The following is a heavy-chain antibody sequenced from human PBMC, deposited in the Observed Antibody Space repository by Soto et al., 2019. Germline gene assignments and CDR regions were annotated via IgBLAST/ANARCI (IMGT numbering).Heavy chain of an antibody. Sequence: QVQFMQSGGGVVQPGKSLRLSCAASGVTFSRYAMHWVRQAPGERLEWVAVVFFDGNYKNYGDSVKGRFTVSRDNSKNTTYLQMNGLRPEDTGVYYCTKGGRVNSDYWGQGGLVIVSS. CDR1: GVTFSRYA. V-gene: IGHV3-30*18. D-gene: IGHD3-16*01. CDR2: VFFDGNYK. CDR3: TKGGRVNSDY. J-gene: IGHJ4*02.